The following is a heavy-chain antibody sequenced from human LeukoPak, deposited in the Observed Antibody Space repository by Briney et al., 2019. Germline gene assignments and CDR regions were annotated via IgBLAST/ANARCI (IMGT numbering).Heavy chain of an antibody. Sequence: PGGSLRLSCAASGFTFSDHYLDWVRQAPGKGLEWVGRIRNKANGYTTAYAASVKGRFSISRDDSKNSLYLQMNSLKTGDTAVYYCARCFYDSSGFPYDHWGQGTLVTVSS. V-gene: IGHV3-72*01. CDR3: ARCFYDSSGFPYDH. CDR2: IRNKANGYTT. D-gene: IGHD3-22*01. CDR1: GFTFSDHY. J-gene: IGHJ4*02.